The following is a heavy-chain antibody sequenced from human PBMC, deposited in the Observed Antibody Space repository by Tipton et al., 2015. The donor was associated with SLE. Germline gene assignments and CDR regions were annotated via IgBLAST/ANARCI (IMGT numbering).Heavy chain of an antibody. D-gene: IGHD6-13*01. CDR3: ARYSSSWGFDY. CDR2: INYSGST. Sequence: TLSLTCTVSGGSISSNNYYWGWIRQPPGKGLEWIGSINYSGSTYYNPSLKSRVTISVDTSKNQFSLKLSSVTAADTAVYYCARYSSSWGFDYWGQGTLVTVSS. CDR1: GGSISSNNYY. J-gene: IGHJ4*02. V-gene: IGHV4-39*07.